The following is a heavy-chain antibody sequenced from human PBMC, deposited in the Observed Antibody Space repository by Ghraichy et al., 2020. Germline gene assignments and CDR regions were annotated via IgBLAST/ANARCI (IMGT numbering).Heavy chain of an antibody. D-gene: IGHD6-13*01. CDR3: VRYSSTSDYYGLDG. Sequence: SETLSLTCSVSGGSISSSSYFWGWLRQPPGKGLEWIGSIYYTGSTYYTPSLKSRVTISVDTSKNQFSLRVNSVTAADTAVYYCVRYSSTSDYYGLDGWGQGTTVTVSS. CDR1: GGSISSSSYF. J-gene: IGHJ6*02. V-gene: IGHV4-39*01. CDR2: IYYTGST.